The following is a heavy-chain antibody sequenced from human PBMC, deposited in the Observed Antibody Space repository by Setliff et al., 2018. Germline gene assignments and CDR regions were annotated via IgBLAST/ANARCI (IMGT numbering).Heavy chain of an antibody. CDR3: VHNADFIGTFNT. CDR1: GLRFSDAW. J-gene: IGHJ3*01. V-gene: IGHV3-15*01. Sequence: GVLSLSCAVSGLRFSDAWVSWVRQAPGKGLEWAGRIKSYGSGGTIDYAAPVEGRFTISRDDSKNTVYLQMSSLKIEDTAVYYCVHNADFIGTFNTWGQGTMVTVSS. CDR2: IKSYGSGGTI. D-gene: IGHD2-8*01.